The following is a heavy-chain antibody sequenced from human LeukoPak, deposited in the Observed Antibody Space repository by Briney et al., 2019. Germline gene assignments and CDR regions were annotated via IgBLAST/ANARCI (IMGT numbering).Heavy chain of an antibody. Sequence: SETLSLTCTVSGGSISSYYWSWIRQPAGKGLEWIGRIYTSGSTNYNPSLKSRVTMSVDTSKNQFSLKLSSVTAADTAVYYCARDRSSDWPLYYGMDVWGQGTTVTVSS. CDR2: IYTSGST. V-gene: IGHV4-4*07. J-gene: IGHJ6*02. D-gene: IGHD6-25*01. CDR3: ARDRSSDWPLYYGMDV. CDR1: GGSISSYY.